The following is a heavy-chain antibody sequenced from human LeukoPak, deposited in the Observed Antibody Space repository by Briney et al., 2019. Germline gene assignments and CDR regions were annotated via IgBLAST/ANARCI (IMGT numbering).Heavy chain of an antibody. V-gene: IGHV3-48*04. J-gene: IGHJ4*02. CDR1: GFTFSSYA. CDR2: ITNSGNMR. Sequence: GGSLRLSYAASGFTFSSYAMSWVRQAPGKGLEWLSYITNSGNMRYYADSVKGRFTISRDNANDSLYLQMNSLRAEDTAVYYCVRKLGDYYFDHWGQGTLVTVSS. CDR3: VRKLGDYYFDH. D-gene: IGHD7-27*01.